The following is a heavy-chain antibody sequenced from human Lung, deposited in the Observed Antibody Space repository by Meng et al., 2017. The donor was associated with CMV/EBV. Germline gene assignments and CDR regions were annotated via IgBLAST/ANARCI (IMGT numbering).Heavy chain of an antibody. J-gene: IGHJ6*02. CDR2: ISWNSGTR. CDR1: GFNFDDYA. CDR3: ARVGLAMDV. V-gene: IGHV3-9*01. Sequence: GGSLRLSCAASGFNFDDYAMHWVRQAPGKGLGWVSGISWNSGTRGYAASVKGRFTISRDNAKNVLYLQMNSLRPEDTALYYCARVGLAMDVWGQGTTVTVSS.